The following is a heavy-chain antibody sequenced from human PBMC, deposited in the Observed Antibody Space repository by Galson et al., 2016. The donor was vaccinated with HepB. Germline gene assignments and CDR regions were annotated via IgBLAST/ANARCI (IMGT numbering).Heavy chain of an antibody. Sequence: SETLSLTCTVSGVSVSSGSYYWSWIRQPPGKGLEWIGYIYYSGNTNYNPSLKSRVSISLDTSKNQFSLRLRSVTPADTAVYYCARELYSRSSIVGLYYNNYGMDGWGQGATVTVSS. CDR1: GVSVSSGSYY. D-gene: IGHD6-6*01. CDR2: IYYSGNT. V-gene: IGHV4-61*01. J-gene: IGHJ6*02. CDR3: ARELYSRSSIVGLYYNNYGMDG.